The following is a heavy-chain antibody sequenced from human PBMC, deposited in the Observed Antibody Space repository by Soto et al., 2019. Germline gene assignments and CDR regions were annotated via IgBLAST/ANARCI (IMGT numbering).Heavy chain of an antibody. CDR3: ARGRGLESYQFYYEMDV. V-gene: IGHV4-4*07. D-gene: IGHD2-2*01. CDR2: MFPGGTT. J-gene: IGHJ6*02. Sequence: SETLSLTCTVSGGSVSDYYWSWVRQPAGKGLEWIGRMFPGGTTNYNPSLQRRVTMSVDTSKNHVYLSLSAVTAADTAVYYCARGRGLESYQFYYEMDVWGQGTTVTVSS. CDR1: GGSVSDYY.